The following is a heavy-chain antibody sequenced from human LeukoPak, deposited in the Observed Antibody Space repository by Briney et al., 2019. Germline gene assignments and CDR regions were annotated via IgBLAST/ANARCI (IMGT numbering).Heavy chain of an antibody. D-gene: IGHD6-13*01. Sequence: PGGSLRLPCAASGFTFSDYYMSWLRQAPGKGLEWVSYISSSGSTIYYADSVKGRFTISRDNAKNSLYLQMNSLRAEDTAVYYCARHSQQPRPDPWGQGTLVTVSS. CDR1: GFTFSDYY. CDR2: ISSSGSTI. V-gene: IGHV3-11*04. CDR3: ARHSQQPRPDP. J-gene: IGHJ5*02.